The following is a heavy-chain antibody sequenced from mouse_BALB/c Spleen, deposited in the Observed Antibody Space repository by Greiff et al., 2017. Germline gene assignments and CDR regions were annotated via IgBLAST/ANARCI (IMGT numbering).Heavy chain of an antibody. CDR3: GRRGDGYYVYWYFDV. CDR1: GYTFTSYG. V-gene: IGHV1-77*01. J-gene: IGHJ1*01. Sequence: QVQLKQSGPELVKPGASVKISCKASGYTFTSYGINWVKQRPGQGLEWIGYIYPGSGGTAYNQKFKGKATLTADKSSSTGYMQLSSLTSEDSAIYYWGRRGDGYYVYWYFDVWGAGTTVTVSS. D-gene: IGHD2-3*01. CDR2: IYPGSGGT.